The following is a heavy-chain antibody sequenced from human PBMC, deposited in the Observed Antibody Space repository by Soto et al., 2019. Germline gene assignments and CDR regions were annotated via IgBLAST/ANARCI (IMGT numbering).Heavy chain of an antibody. J-gene: IGHJ3*02. D-gene: IGHD1-26*01. V-gene: IGHV3-33*08. CDR3: ARGGHKWELLSAFDI. CDR2: IWYDGSNK. Sequence: QVQLVESGGGVVQPGRSLRLSCAASGFTFSSYAMHWVRQAPGKGLEWVAVIWYDGSNKYYADSVKGRFTISRDNSKNTLYLQMNSLRAEDTAVYYCARGGHKWELLSAFDIWGQGTMVTVSS. CDR1: GFTFSSYA.